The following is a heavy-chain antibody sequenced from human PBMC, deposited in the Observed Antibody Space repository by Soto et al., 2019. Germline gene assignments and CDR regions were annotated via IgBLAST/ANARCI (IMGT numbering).Heavy chain of an antibody. V-gene: IGHV3-30*18. CDR2: ISYDGSNK. Sequence: QVQLVESGGGVVQPGRSLRLSCAASGFTFSSYGMHWVRQAPGKRLEWVAVISYDGSNKYYADSVKGRLTISRDNSKNTLYLQMNSLRAEDTAVYYCAKDLRLIAAAGPFFDYWGQGTLVTVSS. J-gene: IGHJ4*02. D-gene: IGHD6-13*01. CDR1: GFTFSSYG. CDR3: AKDLRLIAAAGPFFDY.